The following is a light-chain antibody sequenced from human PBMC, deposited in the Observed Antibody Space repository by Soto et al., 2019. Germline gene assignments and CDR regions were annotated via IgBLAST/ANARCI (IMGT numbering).Light chain of an antibody. CDR2: DNN. V-gene: IGLV1-51*01. Sequence: QSVLTQPPSVSAAPGQKVTISCSGSSSNIGNNYVSWYQQFPGTAPKLLIYDNNKRPSGIPDRFSVSKSGTSATLGITGLQTGDEADYYCGTWDSSLSAVVFGGGTKDTVL. J-gene: IGLJ2*01. CDR1: SSNIGNNY. CDR3: GTWDSSLSAVV.